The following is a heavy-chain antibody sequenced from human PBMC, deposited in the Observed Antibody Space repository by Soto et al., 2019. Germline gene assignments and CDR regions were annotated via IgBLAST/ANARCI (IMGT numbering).Heavy chain of an antibody. Sequence: GGSLRLSCAASGFTVSTNYVSWVRQAPGKGLEWVSVIYSGGNTYYADSVKGRFTISRDSSKNTVDLQMNSLRAEDTAVHFCARASGSRAFDNWGQGTLVTVSS. D-gene: IGHD1-26*01. CDR3: ARASGSRAFDN. CDR2: IYSGGNT. V-gene: IGHV3-53*01. CDR1: GFTVSTNY. J-gene: IGHJ4*02.